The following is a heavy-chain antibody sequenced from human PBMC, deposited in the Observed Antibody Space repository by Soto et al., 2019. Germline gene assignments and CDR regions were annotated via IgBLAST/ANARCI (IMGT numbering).Heavy chain of an antibody. J-gene: IGHJ5*02. V-gene: IGHV4-39*01. CDR3: ARHPSDFWFDP. CDR1: GGSIISSSYY. Sequence: SETLSLTCTVSGGSIISSSYYWGWIRQPPGKGLEWIGSIYYSGYTYYNPSLKSRVTISVDTSKNQFSLKLSSVTAADTAVYYCARHPSDFWFDPWGQGTLVSVSS. CDR2: IYYSGYT. D-gene: IGHD2-21*02.